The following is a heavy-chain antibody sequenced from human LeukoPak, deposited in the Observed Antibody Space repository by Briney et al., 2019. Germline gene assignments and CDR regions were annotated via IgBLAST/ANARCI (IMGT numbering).Heavy chain of an antibody. D-gene: IGHD5-18*01. CDR2: IKKDGSEK. CDR1: GFTFSSYG. V-gene: IGHV3-7*01. Sequence: GGSLRLSCAASGFTFSSYGMSWVRQAPGKGLEWVANIKKDGSEKYYVDSVKGRFTISRDNAKKSLYLQMNSLRAEDTAVYYCARHLSGITGYTYGRGIDYWGQGTLLTVSS. CDR3: ARHLSGITGYTYGRGIDY. J-gene: IGHJ4*02.